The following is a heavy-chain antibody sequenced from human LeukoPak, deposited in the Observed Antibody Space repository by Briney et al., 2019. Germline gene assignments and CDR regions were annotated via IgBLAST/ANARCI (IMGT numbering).Heavy chain of an antibody. J-gene: IGHJ6*03. Sequence: SQTLSLTCTVSGGSISSGSYYWSWIRQPAGKGPEWIGRIYTSGSTNYNPSLKSRVTISVDTSKNQFSLKLSSVTAADTAVYYCARVVPDFGDYYYYMDVWGKGTTVTVSS. CDR2: IYTSGST. V-gene: IGHV4-61*02. D-gene: IGHD3-16*01. CDR1: GGSISSGSYY. CDR3: ARVVPDFGDYYYYMDV.